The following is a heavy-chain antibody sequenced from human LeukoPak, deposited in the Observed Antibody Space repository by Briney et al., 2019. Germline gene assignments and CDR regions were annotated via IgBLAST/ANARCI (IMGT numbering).Heavy chain of an antibody. CDR3: AKVRGSWNGGGEFDY. J-gene: IGHJ4*02. Sequence: GGSLRLSCAASGFTFSSYGMHWVRQAPGKGLEWVAVIWYDGSNKYYADSVKGRFTISRDNSKNTLYLQMNSLRAEDTAVYYCAKVRGSWNGGGEFDYWGQGTLVTVSS. CDR2: IWYDGSNK. CDR1: GFTFSSYG. V-gene: IGHV3-33*06. D-gene: IGHD1-1*01.